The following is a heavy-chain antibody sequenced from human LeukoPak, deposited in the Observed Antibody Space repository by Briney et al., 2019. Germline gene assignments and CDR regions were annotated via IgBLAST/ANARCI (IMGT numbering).Heavy chain of an antibody. Sequence: GGSLRLSCAASGFTFSSYAMHWVRQAPGKGLEWVAVIPYDGSNKYYADSVKGRFTISRDNSKNTLYLQMNSLRAEDTAVYYCARGKGGDGYNSAFDIWGQGTMVTVSS. J-gene: IGHJ3*02. V-gene: IGHV3-30-3*01. CDR2: IPYDGSNK. CDR3: ARGKGGDGYNSAFDI. D-gene: IGHD5-12*01. CDR1: GFTFSSYA.